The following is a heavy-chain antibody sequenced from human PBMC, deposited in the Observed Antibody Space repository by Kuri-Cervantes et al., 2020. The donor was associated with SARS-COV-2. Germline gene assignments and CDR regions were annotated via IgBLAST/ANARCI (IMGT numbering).Heavy chain of an antibody. Sequence: GESLKISCAASGFTFSSYSMNWVRQAPGKGLEWVSSISSSSSYIYYADSVKGRFTISRDNAKNSLYLQMNSLRAEDTAVYYCARDSSGYYRLDYWGQGTLVTDSS. J-gene: IGHJ4*02. CDR3: ARDSSGYYRLDY. CDR2: ISSSSSYI. D-gene: IGHD3-22*01. CDR1: GFTFSSYS. V-gene: IGHV3-21*01.